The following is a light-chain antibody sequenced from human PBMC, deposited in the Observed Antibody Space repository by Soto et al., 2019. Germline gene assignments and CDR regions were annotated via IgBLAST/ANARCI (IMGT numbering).Light chain of an antibody. V-gene: IGLV2-14*01. CDR2: DVN. CDR1: SSDVGGYNY. J-gene: IGLJ1*01. CDR3: SSYTSSSTYV. Sequence: SALTQPASVSGSPAQSIAISCTGTSSDVGGYNYVSWYQQHPGKAPKLMVYDVNDRPSGVSDRFSGSKSGNTASLTISGLQAEDEADYYCSSYTSSSTYVFGTGSKVTVL.